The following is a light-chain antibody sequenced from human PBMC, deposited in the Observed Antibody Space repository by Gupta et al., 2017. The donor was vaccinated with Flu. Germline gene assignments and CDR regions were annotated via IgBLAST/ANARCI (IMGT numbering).Light chain of an antibody. V-gene: IGLV1-40*01. Sequence: QSVLSQPPSVSWAPGQRVTISFTGSSANSGAGYVGHWSQQLPGTAPKLIIYGTSNRPSGVPDRFSGSKSGTSASLAITGLQAEDEADYYCQSYDSSLSGSRVFGTGTKVTVL. J-gene: IGLJ1*01. CDR2: GTS. CDR3: QSYDSSLSGSRV. CDR1: SANSGAGYV.